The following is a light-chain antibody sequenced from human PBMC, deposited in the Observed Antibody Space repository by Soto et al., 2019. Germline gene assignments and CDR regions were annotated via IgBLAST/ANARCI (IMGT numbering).Light chain of an antibody. J-gene: IGKJ1*01. V-gene: IGKV3-11*01. CDR2: DAS. Sequence: EIVLTQSPATLSLSPGERATLSCRASQSISNYLAWYQQKPGQSPRLLIYDASNRATGIPARFSGSGSGTDFTLTINRLEPEDFAVYYCQDYGTSWTFGQGTKVDIK. CDR3: QDYGTSWT. CDR1: QSISNY.